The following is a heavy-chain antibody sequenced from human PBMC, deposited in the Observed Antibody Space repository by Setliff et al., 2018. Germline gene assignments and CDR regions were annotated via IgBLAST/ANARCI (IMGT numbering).Heavy chain of an antibody. Sequence: PSETLSLTCAVYGGSFSGYYWSWIRQPPGKGLEWIGSIYHSGSTYYNPSLKSRVTISVDTSKNQFSLKLTSVTTADTAVYYCALSDHYPFYYDYWGLGTLVTVSS. CDR1: GGSFSGYY. CDR2: IYHSGST. V-gene: IGHV4-34*01. CDR3: ALSDHYPFYYDY. D-gene: IGHD3-3*01. J-gene: IGHJ4*02.